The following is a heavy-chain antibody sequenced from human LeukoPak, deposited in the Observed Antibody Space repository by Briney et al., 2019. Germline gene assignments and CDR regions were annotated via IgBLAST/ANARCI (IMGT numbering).Heavy chain of an antibody. Sequence: PGGTLRLSCAASGFTFSSYAMSWVRQGPGKGLERVSAISGSGGSTYYADSVKGRFTISRDNSKNTLYLQMNSLVAEDTAVYYWAKSVWFGVASAPFFDYWGQGTLVTVSS. J-gene: IGHJ4*02. CDR3: AKSVWFGVASAPFFDY. CDR1: GFTFSSYA. CDR2: ISGSGGST. V-gene: IGHV3-23*01. D-gene: IGHD3-10*01.